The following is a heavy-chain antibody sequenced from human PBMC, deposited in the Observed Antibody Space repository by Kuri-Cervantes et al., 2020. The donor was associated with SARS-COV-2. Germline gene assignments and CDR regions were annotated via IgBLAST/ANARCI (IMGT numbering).Heavy chain of an antibody. J-gene: IGHJ4*02. CDR1: GFTFDDYA. Sequence: GGSLRLSCAASGFTFDDYAMHWVRQAPGKGLEWVSGISWNSGSIGYADSVKGRFTISRDNAKNSVYLQMNSLTADDTAVYYCARDLRLGKSLDYWGQGTLVTVSS. CDR2: ISWNSGSI. V-gene: IGHV3-9*01. CDR3: ARDLRLGKSLDY. D-gene: IGHD7-27*01.